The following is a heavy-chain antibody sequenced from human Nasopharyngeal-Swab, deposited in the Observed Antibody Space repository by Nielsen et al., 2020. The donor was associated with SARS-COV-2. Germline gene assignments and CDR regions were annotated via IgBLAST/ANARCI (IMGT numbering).Heavy chain of an antibody. CDR2: ISYDGSNK. V-gene: IGHV3-30-3*01. CDR3: ARDPSSRWLYDAFDI. J-gene: IGHJ3*02. CDR1: GFTFSSYA. D-gene: IGHD6-13*01. Sequence: GGSLRLSCAASGFTFSSYAMHWVRQAPGKGLEWVAVISYDGSNKYYADSVKGRFTISRDNSKNTLYLQMNSLRAEDTAVYYCARDPSSRWLYDAFDIWGQGTMVTVSS.